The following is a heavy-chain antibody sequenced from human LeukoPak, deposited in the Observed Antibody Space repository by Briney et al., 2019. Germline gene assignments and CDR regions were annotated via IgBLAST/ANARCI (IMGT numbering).Heavy chain of an antibody. V-gene: IGHV3-7*03. Sequence: PGGSLRLSCAASGFTFSSYWMSWVRQAPGKGLEWVANIKQDGSEKYYVDSVKGRFTISRDNAKNSLYLQMNSLRAEDTAVYYCATLPLSSPDDYWGQGTLVTVSS. D-gene: IGHD1-14*01. J-gene: IGHJ4*02. CDR2: IKQDGSEK. CDR3: ATLPLSSPDDY. CDR1: GFTFSSYW.